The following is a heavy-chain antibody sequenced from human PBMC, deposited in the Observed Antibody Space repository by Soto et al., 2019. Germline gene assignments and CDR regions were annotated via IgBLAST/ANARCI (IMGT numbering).Heavy chain of an antibody. Sequence: GGSLRLSCAASGFTFSSYAMSWVRQAPGKGLEWVSAISGSGGSTYYADSVKGRFTISRDNSKNTLYLQMNSLRAEDTAVYYCANGGARPRITIFGVVTDLDVWGQGTTVTVSS. CDR3: ANGGARPRITIFGVVTDLDV. CDR1: GFTFSSYA. D-gene: IGHD3-3*01. CDR2: ISGSGGST. J-gene: IGHJ6*02. V-gene: IGHV3-23*01.